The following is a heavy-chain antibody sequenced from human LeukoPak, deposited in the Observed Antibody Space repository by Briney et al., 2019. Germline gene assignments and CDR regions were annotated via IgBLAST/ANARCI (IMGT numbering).Heavy chain of an antibody. Sequence: GGSLRLSCAASGFTFSSYSMNWVRQAPGKGLEWVSSISSSSSYIYYADSVKGRFTISRDNAKNSLYLQMNSLRGEDAAVYYCAKEPLYCGGDCYEPFDCWGQGTLVTVSS. CDR2: ISSSSSYI. J-gene: IGHJ4*02. CDR3: AKEPLYCGGDCYEPFDC. D-gene: IGHD2-21*02. V-gene: IGHV3-21*04. CDR1: GFTFSSYS.